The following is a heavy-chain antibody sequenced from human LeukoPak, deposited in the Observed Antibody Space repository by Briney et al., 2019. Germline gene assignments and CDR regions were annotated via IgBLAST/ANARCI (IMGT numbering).Heavy chain of an antibody. V-gene: IGHV4-34*01. CDR3: ARVSRTGSYYSAFDI. J-gene: IGHJ3*02. Sequence: SETLSLTCAVYGGSFSAYSWSWVRQPPGKGLEWIGEINHSGSTKYNASLKSRVTISIDTSKSQFSLKLNSVTAADTAVFYCARVSRTGSYYSAFDIWGQGTMVTVSS. D-gene: IGHD1-26*01. CDR2: INHSGST. CDR1: GGSFSAYS.